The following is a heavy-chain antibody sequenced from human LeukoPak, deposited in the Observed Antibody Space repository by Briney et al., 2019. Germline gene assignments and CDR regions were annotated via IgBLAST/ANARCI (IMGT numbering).Heavy chain of an antibody. V-gene: IGHV4-59*08. D-gene: IGHD3-22*01. CDR3: ARSYYYDNSGYPYYYMDV. Sequence: SETLSLTCTVSGGSTRSYYWSWIRQPPGKGLEWIGYIYYSGSTNYNPSLKSRVTISVDTSKNQFSLKLSSVTAADTAMYYCARSYYYDNSGYPYYYMDVWGKGTTVTVSS. CDR1: GGSTRSYY. CDR2: IYYSGST. J-gene: IGHJ6*03.